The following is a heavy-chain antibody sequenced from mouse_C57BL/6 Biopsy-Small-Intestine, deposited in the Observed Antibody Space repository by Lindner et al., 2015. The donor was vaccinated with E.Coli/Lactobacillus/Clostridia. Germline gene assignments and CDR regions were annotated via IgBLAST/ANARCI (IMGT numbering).Heavy chain of an antibody. Sequence: VQLQESGAELMKPGASVNLSCKATGYTFTGYWIEWVKQRPGHGLEWIGEISPRTGNTFYNERFKGKATLTADTSSNTVYMQLSSLTTEDSAIYYCARSGYYDSSTWFAYWGQGTLVTVSA. CDR3: ARSGYYDSSTWFAY. CDR2: ISPRTGNT. CDR1: GYTFTGYW. D-gene: IGHD2-4*01. V-gene: IGHV1-9*01. J-gene: IGHJ3*01.